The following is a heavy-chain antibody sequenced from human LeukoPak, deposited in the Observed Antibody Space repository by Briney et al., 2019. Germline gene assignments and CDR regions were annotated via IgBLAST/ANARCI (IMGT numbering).Heavy chain of an antibody. CDR3: ARGEMYYYDSSGFIRPYYYGMDV. D-gene: IGHD3-22*01. Sequence: SETLSLTCTVSGGSISSYYWSWIRQPPGKGLEWIGYIYYSGSTNYNPSLKSRVTISVDTSKNQFSLKLSSVTASDTAVYYCARGEMYYYDSSGFIRPYYYGMDVWGQGTTVTVSS. J-gene: IGHJ6*02. CDR2: IYYSGST. V-gene: IGHV4-59*08. CDR1: GGSISSYY.